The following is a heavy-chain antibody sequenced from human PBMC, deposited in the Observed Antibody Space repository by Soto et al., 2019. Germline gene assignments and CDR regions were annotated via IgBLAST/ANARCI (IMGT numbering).Heavy chain of an antibody. CDR1: GYTFTNFG. D-gene: IGHD1-1*01. Sequence: QVQVVQSAGEMKQPGASVRVSCKASGYTFTNFGITWVRQAPGQGLEWMGWISPNSGDTRYAQNFQARVTMTTDKYTTTAYMELRSLTSDDTALYYCAREMWNPHGPQNFFDYWGQGALVSVSS. CDR2: ISPNSGDT. CDR3: AREMWNPHGPQNFFDY. J-gene: IGHJ4*02. V-gene: IGHV1-18*01.